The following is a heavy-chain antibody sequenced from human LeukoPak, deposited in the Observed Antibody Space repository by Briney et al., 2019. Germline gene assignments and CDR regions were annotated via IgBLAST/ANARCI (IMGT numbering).Heavy chain of an antibody. V-gene: IGHV3-11*04. Sequence: GGSLRLSCVVSGFGFSDSYMTWIRQTPGKGLEWLAYISGSGSDMYYADSVKGRFTISRDNSKNTLYLQMNSLRAEDTAVYYCAKDEALDYYGSGSYLGYWGQGTLVTVSS. CDR2: ISGSGSDM. CDR1: GFGFSDSY. J-gene: IGHJ4*02. D-gene: IGHD3-10*01. CDR3: AKDEALDYYGSGSYLGY.